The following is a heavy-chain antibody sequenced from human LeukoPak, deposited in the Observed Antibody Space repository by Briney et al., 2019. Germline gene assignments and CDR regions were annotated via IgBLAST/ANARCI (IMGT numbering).Heavy chain of an antibody. CDR3: ARYCSGGSCYGFDY. CDR1: GGSISSYY. J-gene: IGHJ4*02. Sequence: SETLSLTRTVSGGSISSYYWSWIRQPPGKGLEWIGYIYYSGSTNYNPSLKSRVTISVDTSKNQFSLKLSSVTAADTAVYYCARYCSGGSCYGFDYWGQGTLVTVSS. V-gene: IGHV4-59*01. CDR2: IYYSGST. D-gene: IGHD2-15*01.